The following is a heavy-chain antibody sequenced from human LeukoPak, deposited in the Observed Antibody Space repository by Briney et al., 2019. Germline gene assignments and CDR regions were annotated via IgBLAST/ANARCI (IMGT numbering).Heavy chain of an antibody. D-gene: IGHD3-22*01. CDR3: AKKTPGNYPYDY. V-gene: IGHV3-23*01. CDR1: GFTFTSTP. Sequence: GGSLRLSCVVSGFTFTSTPMNWVRQAPGKGLEWVSASGTGGDTYYADSVKGRFTISRDNSKNTLYLQMTNLRVEDTVVYYCAKKTPGNYPYDYWGQGTLVAVSP. J-gene: IGHJ4*02. CDR2: SGTGGDT.